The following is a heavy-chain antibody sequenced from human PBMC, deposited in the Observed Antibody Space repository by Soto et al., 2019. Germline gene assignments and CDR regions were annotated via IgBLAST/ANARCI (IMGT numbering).Heavy chain of an antibody. J-gene: IGHJ6*02. Sequence: GGSLRLSCAASGFTFSSYSMNWVRQAPGKGLEWVSSISSSSYIYYADSVKGRFTISRDNAKNSLYLQMNSLRAEDTAVYYCARDLGPGITMIVVDYYYGMDVWGQGTTVTVSS. CDR3: ARDLGPGITMIVVDYYYGMDV. CDR1: GFTFSSYS. D-gene: IGHD3-22*01. CDR2: ISSSSYI. V-gene: IGHV3-21*01.